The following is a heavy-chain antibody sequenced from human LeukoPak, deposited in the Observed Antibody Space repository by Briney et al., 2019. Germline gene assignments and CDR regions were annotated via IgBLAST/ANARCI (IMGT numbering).Heavy chain of an antibody. CDR3: ARQGYSGYNVDY. Sequence: ASVKISCKASGYSFINHYMHWVRQAPGQGLEWMGIINPSGGSTSYAQKFQGRVTMTRDMSTSTVYMELSSLRSEDTAVYYCARQGYSGYNVDYWGQGTLVTVSS. CDR2: INPSGGST. D-gene: IGHD5-12*01. CDR1: GYSFINHY. V-gene: IGHV1-46*01. J-gene: IGHJ4*02.